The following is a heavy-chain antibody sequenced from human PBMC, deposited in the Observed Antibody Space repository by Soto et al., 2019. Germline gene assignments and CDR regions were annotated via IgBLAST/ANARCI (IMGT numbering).Heavy chain of an antibody. D-gene: IGHD2-8*01. CDR3: ARQVMVGAGADQHNPSAP. Sequence: PGESLKISCKGSGYSFTNYWISWVRQMPGKGLEWMGRIDPSDSYPNYSPSFQGHVTISADTSISTAYLQWSSLKASDTAIYYCARQVMVGAGADQHNPSAPWGRGTLVPVPS. CDR2: IDPSDSYP. J-gene: IGHJ5*02. V-gene: IGHV5-10-1*01. CDR1: GYSFTNYW.